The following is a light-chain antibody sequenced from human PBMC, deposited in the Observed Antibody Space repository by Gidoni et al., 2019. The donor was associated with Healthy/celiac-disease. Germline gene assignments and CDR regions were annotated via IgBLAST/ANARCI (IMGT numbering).Light chain of an antibody. CDR2: GAS. Sequence: ELVMTHSPATLSGAPGERATLSCRASQSVSSNLTWYQQNPGQAPRLLIDGASTRATGIPARFSGSGSGTEFTLTISSLQSEDFAVYYCQQYNNWPLYTFGQGTKLEIK. CDR1: QSVSSN. CDR3: QQYNNWPLYT. J-gene: IGKJ2*01. V-gene: IGKV3-15*01.